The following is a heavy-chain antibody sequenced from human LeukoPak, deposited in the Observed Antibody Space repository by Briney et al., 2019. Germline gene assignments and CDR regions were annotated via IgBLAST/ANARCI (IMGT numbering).Heavy chain of an antibody. CDR3: ARDGSARDSSKWYPFFDY. CDR1: GFSFTTYT. Sequence: RSLRLSCATSGFSFTTYTMHWVRQAPRKGLEWVAVISKDGSIKYYADSVRGRFNISRDNSKNTLYLQMNSLRAEDTAVYYCARDGSARDSSKWYPFFDYWGQETLDTVS. J-gene: IGHJ4*02. D-gene: IGHD6-13*01. V-gene: IGHV3-30-3*01. CDR2: ISKDGSIK.